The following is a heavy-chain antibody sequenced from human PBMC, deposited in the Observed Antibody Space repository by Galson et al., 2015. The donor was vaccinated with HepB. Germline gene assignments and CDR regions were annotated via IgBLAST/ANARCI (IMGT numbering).Heavy chain of an antibody. CDR1: GYTFTSYG. CDR3: ARGQWLDSNYYYYYGMDV. V-gene: IGHV1-18*04. J-gene: IGHJ6*02. Sequence: SVKVSCKASGYTFTSYGISWVRQAPGQGLEWMGWIGAYNGNTNYAQKLQGRVTMTTDTSTSTAYMELRSLRSDDTAVYYCARGQWLDSNYYYYYGMDVWGQGTTVTVSS. D-gene: IGHD6-19*01. CDR2: IGAYNGNT.